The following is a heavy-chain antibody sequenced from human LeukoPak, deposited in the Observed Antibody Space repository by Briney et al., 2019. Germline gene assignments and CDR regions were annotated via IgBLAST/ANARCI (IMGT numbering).Heavy chain of an antibody. J-gene: IGHJ4*02. CDR3: ARVAVRYSSGWFNFDY. V-gene: IGHV3-53*01. D-gene: IGHD6-19*01. Sequence: GGSLRLSCAASGFTVSSNYMSWVRQAPGKGLEWVSVIYSGGSTYYADSVKGRFTISRDNSKNTLYLQMNSLRAEDTAVYYCARVAVRYSSGWFNFDYWGQGTLVTVSS. CDR2: IYSGGST. CDR1: GFTVSSNY.